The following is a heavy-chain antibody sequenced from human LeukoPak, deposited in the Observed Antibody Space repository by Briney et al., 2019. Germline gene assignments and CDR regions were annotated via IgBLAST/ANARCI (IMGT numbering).Heavy chain of an antibody. V-gene: IGHV4-59*01. D-gene: IGHD3-22*01. CDR3: ARSYYDSSGYYWPRGSYYYYYMDV. CDR2: IYYSGST. CDR1: GGSISSYY. J-gene: IGHJ6*03. Sequence: SETLSLTCTVSGGSISSYYWSWIRQPPGKELEWIGYIYYSGSTNYNPSLKSRVTISVDTSKNQFSLKLSSVTAADTAVYYCARSYYDSSGYYWPRGSYYYYYMDVWGKGTTVTVSS.